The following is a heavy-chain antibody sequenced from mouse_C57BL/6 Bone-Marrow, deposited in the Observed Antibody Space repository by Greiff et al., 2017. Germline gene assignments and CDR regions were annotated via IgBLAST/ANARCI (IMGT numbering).Heavy chain of an antibody. V-gene: IGHV14-3*01. CDR2: IDPANGNT. J-gene: IGHJ4*01. Sequence: VQLQQSVAELVRPGASVKLSCTASGFTITSTCMHWVKQRPEQGLEWIGEIDPANGNTNYTPKFKGKATMTADTSSNTAYLQISSLTSEDTAIXYCAIPHFSAGVAYYAMDYWGQGTSVTVSS. CDR3: AIPHFSAGVAYYAMDY. CDR1: GFTITSTC. D-gene: IGHD1-1*01.